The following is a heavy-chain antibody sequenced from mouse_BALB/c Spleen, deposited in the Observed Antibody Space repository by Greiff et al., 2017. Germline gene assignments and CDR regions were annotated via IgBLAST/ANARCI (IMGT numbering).Heavy chain of an antibody. Sequence: EVQGVESGGGLVKPGGSLKLSCAASGFTFSSYAMSWVRQTPEKRLEWVASISSGGSTYYPDSVKGRFTISRDNARNILYLQMSSLRSEDTAMYYCARGGITGWFAYWGQGTLVTVSA. D-gene: IGHD2-4*01. CDR3: ARGGITGWFAY. CDR2: ISSGGST. V-gene: IGHV5-6-5*01. CDR1: GFTFSSYA. J-gene: IGHJ3*01.